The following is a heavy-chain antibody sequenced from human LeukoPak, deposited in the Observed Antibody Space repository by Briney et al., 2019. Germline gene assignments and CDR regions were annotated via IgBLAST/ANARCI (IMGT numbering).Heavy chain of an antibody. CDR3: ARIEVGATLWDY. Sequence: GGSLRLSCVASGFTFSAHWMSWIRQAPGKGLEWVANINPDGSQERYADSVRGRLTISRDNAQNSVFLQMNSLRAEDTAVYYCARIEVGATLWDYWGQGILVTVSS. V-gene: IGHV3-7*01. CDR2: INPDGSQE. CDR1: GFTFSAHW. D-gene: IGHD1-26*01. J-gene: IGHJ4*02.